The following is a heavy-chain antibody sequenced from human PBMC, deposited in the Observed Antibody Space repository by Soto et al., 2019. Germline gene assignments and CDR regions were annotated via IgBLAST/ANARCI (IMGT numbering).Heavy chain of an antibody. D-gene: IGHD3-3*01. J-gene: IGHJ6*02. V-gene: IGHV1-2*02. CDR1: GSTFTGYY. Sequence: VASVKVSCKASGSTFTGYYMHWARQAPGQGLEWMGWINPNSGGTNYAQKFQGRVTMTRDTSISTAYMELSRLRSDDTAVYYCARGGITIFGVANYYGMDVWGQGTTVTVSS. CDR3: ARGGITIFGVANYYGMDV. CDR2: INPNSGGT.